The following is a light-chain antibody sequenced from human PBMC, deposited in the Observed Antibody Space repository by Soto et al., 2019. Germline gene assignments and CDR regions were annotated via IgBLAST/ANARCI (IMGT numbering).Light chain of an antibody. CDR3: AAWDDSLSGPI. J-gene: IGLJ2*01. V-gene: IGLV1-44*01. Sequence: QPVLTQPPSVSGTPGQRVTISCSGGRSNIASNTVNWYQQLPGTAPKLLLYANDQRPSGVPGRFSGSKSGTSASLAISGLQSDDEAEYFCAAWDDSLSGPIFGGGTKLTVL. CDR1: RSNIASNT. CDR2: AND.